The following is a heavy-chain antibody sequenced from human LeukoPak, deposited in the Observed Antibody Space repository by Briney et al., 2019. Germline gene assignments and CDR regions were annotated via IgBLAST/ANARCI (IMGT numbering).Heavy chain of an antibody. CDR3: ASSTAVTTHYFDF. Sequence: GESLKISCRASGYSFSTNWIGWVRQMPGKGLEWMGIIYPGDSDTRYSPSFQGQVTISADKSIKTAYLQWSSLKASDTAMYYCASSTAVTTHYFDFWGQGTLVTVSS. D-gene: IGHD4-17*01. V-gene: IGHV5-51*01. CDR1: GYSFSTNW. CDR2: IYPGDSDT. J-gene: IGHJ4*02.